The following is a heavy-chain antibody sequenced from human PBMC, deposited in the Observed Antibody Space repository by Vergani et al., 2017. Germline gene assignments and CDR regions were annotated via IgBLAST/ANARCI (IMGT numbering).Heavy chain of an antibody. CDR3: GRGSDNYN. V-gene: IGHV3-23*01. D-gene: IGHD5-24*01. J-gene: IGHJ4*02. CDR2: IKNTVDST. CDR1: GFTFRINA. Sequence: EVQLLQSEGAVVQPGGSLRLSCVASGFTFRINAMSWARQGLGQGVGWVSGIKNTVDSTHYADSVKGRFTLSRDNSKNTLYLQMNSLRVEDTAVYYCGRGSDNYNWGQGTLVTVSS.